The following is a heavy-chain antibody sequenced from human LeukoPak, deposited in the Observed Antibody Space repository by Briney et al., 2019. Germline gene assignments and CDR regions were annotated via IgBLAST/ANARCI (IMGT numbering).Heavy chain of an antibody. CDR2: IYSGGST. D-gene: IGHD3-22*01. V-gene: IGHV3-66*01. J-gene: IGHJ2*01. CDR1: GFTVSSSY. CDR3: ARGSHYDSSGFTLFDL. Sequence: GGSLRLSCAASGFTVSSSYMSWGRQAPGKGLEWVSVIYSGGSTYYADSVKGRFAISRDNSQNTLYLQMNSLRAEDTAVYYCARGSHYDSSGFTLFDLWGRGTLVTVSS.